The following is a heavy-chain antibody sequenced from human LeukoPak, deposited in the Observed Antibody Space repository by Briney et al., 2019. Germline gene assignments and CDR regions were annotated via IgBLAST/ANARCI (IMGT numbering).Heavy chain of an antibody. J-gene: IGHJ4*02. CDR3: AAGPIAAAGNYFDY. CDR2: IVVGGGNT. CDR1: GFTFTSSA. Sequence: ASVKVSCKASGFTFTSSAMQWVRQARGQRLEWIGWIVVGGGNTNYAQKFQERVTITRDMSTSTAYMELSSLRSEDTAVYYCAAGPIAAAGNYFDYWGQGTLVTVSS. V-gene: IGHV1-58*02. D-gene: IGHD6-13*01.